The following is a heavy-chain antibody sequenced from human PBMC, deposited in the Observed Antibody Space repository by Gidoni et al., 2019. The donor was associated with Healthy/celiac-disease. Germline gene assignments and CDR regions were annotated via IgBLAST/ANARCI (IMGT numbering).Heavy chain of an antibody. D-gene: IGHD2-8*01. CDR2: IWYDGSNK. Sequence: QVQRVEAGGGVVQPGRSLRLCGAASGFTFSSHGLHWVRQAPGKGLEWVAVIWYDGSNKYYADSVKGRFTISRDNSKNTLYLQMNRLRAEDTAVYYCARDLNDWGQGTLVTVSS. V-gene: IGHV3-33*01. CDR1: GFTFSSHG. CDR3: ARDLND. J-gene: IGHJ4*02.